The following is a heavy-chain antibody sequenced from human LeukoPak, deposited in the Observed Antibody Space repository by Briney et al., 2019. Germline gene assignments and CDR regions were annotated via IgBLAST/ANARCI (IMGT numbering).Heavy chain of an antibody. J-gene: IGHJ3*01. CDR1: GFTVSSNY. V-gene: IGHV3-53*01. CDR2: IYSGGST. Sequence: GGSLRLSCAASGFTVSSNYMSWVRQAPGKGLEWVSVIYSGGSTYYADSVKGRFTISRDNSKNTLYLQMNSLRADDTAVYYCAKSVGELLFSGAFDVWGQGTMVTVSS. CDR3: AKSVGELLFSGAFDV. D-gene: IGHD3-10*01.